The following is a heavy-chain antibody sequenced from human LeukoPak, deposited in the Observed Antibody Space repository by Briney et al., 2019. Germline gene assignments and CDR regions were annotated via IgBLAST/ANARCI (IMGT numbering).Heavy chain of an antibody. Sequence: HGESLKISCKGSGYSFTSYWIGWVRQMPGKGLEWMGIIYPGDSDTRYSPSFQGQVTISADKSISTAYLQWSSLKASDTAMYYCARPTYDILTGYYTRATYYFDYWGQGTLVTVSS. CDR3: ARPTYDILTGYYTRATYYFDY. V-gene: IGHV5-51*01. D-gene: IGHD3-9*01. J-gene: IGHJ4*02. CDR1: GYSFTSYW. CDR2: IYPGDSDT.